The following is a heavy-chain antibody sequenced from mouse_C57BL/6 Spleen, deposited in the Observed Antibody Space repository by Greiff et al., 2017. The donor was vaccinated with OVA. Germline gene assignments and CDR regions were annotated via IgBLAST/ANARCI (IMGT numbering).Heavy chain of an antibody. CDR3: ARPNTTVVATRGNYAMDY. CDR2: ISGGGGNT. Sequence: EVKLVESGGGLVKPGGSLKLSCAASGFTFSSYTMSWVRQTPEKRLEWVATISGGGGNTYYPDSVKGRFTISRDNAKNTLYLQMSSLRSEDTALYYFARPNTTVVATRGNYAMDYWGQGTSVTVSS. D-gene: IGHD1-1*01. J-gene: IGHJ4*01. V-gene: IGHV5-9*01. CDR1: GFTFSSYT.